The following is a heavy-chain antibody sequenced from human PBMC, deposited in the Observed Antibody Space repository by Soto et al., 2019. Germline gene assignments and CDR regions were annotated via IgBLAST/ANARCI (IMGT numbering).Heavy chain of an antibody. CDR3: ARGLSSWYSYYFDY. V-gene: IGHV1-3*01. CDR1: GYTFTSYA. CDR2: IDAGNDNT. Sequence: QVQLVQSGAEVKKPGASVKVSCKASGYTFTSYAMHWVRQAPGQRLEWMGWIDAGNDNTKYSQKFQGRVTITRDTSASTAYMALSSLRSEDTAVYYCARGLSSWYSYYFDYWGQGTLVTVSS. J-gene: IGHJ4*02. D-gene: IGHD6-13*01.